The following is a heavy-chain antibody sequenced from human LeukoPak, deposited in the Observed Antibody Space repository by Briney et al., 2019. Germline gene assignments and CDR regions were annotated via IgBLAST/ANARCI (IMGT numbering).Heavy chain of an antibody. V-gene: IGHV3-7*05. D-gene: IGHD2-2*03. CDR2: IRQDASEI. CDR3: TRGWISVDEDAFDM. J-gene: IGHJ3*02. CDR1: GFTFSRYW. Sequence: GGSLRLSCAASGFTFSRYWISWVRQAPGKGLEWVANIRQDASEIYYVDSVRGRFTISRDKAKNSVYLQMNSRGAEDMAMYYSTRGWISVDEDAFDMWGQGTMVTVSS.